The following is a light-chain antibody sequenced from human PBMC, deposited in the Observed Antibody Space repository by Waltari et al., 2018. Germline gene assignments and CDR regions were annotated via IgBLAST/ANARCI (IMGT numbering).Light chain of an antibody. Sequence: QSALTQPPPVSGSPAQSVTISCTGTNSAIGGYNTLSGYNHPPGTAPKLMVYEVSNRPSGVPVRFSGSKSGNTASLTISGLQAEDEADYYCSSYTSSITLLFGGGTKLTVL. CDR1: NSAIGGYNT. V-gene: IGLV2-18*02. CDR2: EVS. J-gene: IGLJ2*01. CDR3: SSYTSSITLL.